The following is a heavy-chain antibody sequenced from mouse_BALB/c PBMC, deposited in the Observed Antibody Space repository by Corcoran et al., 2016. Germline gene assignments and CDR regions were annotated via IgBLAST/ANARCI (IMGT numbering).Heavy chain of an antibody. Sequence: EVQLQQSGAELVRPGALVKLSCKASGFNIKDYYMHGVKQRPEQGLEWIGWIDPENGNTIYDPKFQGKASITADTSSNTAYLQLSSLTSEDTAVYYCARYGNYYFDYWGQGTTLTVSS. CDR2: IDPENGNT. J-gene: IGHJ2*01. CDR1: GFNIKDYY. V-gene: IGHV14-1*02. CDR3: ARYGNYYFDY. D-gene: IGHD2-1*01.